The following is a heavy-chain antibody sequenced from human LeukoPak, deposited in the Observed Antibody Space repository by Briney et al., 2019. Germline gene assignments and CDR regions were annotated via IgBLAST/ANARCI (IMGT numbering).Heavy chain of an antibody. CDR1: GFTFSSYS. CDR2: ISSSSSTI. V-gene: IGHV3-48*01. D-gene: IGHD6-19*01. J-gene: IGHJ6*03. CDR3: AREGHIAVAGTGDINYYYYYYMDV. Sequence: GGSLRLSCAAPGFTFSSYSMDWVRQAPGKGLEWVSYISSSSSTIYYADSVKGRFTISRDNAKNSLYLQMNSLRAEDTAVYYCAREGHIAVAGTGDINYYYYYYMDVWGKGTTVTVSS.